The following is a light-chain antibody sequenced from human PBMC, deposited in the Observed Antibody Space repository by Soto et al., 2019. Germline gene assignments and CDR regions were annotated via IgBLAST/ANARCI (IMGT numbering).Light chain of an antibody. V-gene: IGKV2-28*01. CDR3: MQALETPAT. Sequence: DIVMTQSPLSLPVTPGEPASISCRSSQSLLHSNGYNYLDWYLQRPGQSPQFLIYLGSNRASGVPDRFSGRGSGTDFTVKITRVAAEDVGVYYCMQALETPATLGQGTKLEIK. CDR2: LGS. J-gene: IGKJ2*01. CDR1: QSLLHSNGYNY.